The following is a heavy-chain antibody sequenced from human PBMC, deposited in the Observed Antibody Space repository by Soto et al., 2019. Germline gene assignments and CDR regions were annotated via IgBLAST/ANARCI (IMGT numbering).Heavy chain of an antibody. D-gene: IGHD2-15*01. V-gene: IGHV3-30*03. J-gene: IGHJ4*02. CDR1: QFTFSNYG. CDR3: VFCSRESCRRSPLDS. CDR2: ITGYGRNK. Sequence: GGSLRLSCAASQFTFSNYGMHWARQAPGKGLEWVAVITGYGRNKYYADSVEGRFTISRDNARNFLYLQMNSLSADDTALYYCVFCSRESCRRSPLDSWGPGTLVTVSS.